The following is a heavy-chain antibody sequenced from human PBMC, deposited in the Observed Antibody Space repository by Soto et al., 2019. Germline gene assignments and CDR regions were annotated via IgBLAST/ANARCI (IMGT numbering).Heavy chain of an antibody. CDR3: AMGEGYYYYYYMVV. CDR2: IRGSGGGT. Sequence: EVQLLESGGGLVQPGGSLRLSCAASGFSFSSYAMNWVRLAPGKGLEWVSSIRGSGGGTYYADSVKGRFTVSRDNSKNTVYLQMNNVRVEDAAVYYCAMGEGYYYYYYMVVWGKGTTVTVSS. CDR1: GFSFSSYA. V-gene: IGHV3-23*01. J-gene: IGHJ6*03.